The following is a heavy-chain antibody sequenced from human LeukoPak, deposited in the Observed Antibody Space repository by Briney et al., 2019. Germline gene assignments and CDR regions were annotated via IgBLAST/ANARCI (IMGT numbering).Heavy chain of an antibody. CDR3: ARDGSTWYERWSGP. CDR2: IKQDGSEK. Sequence: GGSLRLSCAASGFTFSSYWMSWVRQAPGKGLEWVANIKQDGSEKYYVDSVKGRFTISRDNAKNLLFLQMNSLEVEDTAVYYCARDGSTWYERWSGPWGQGTLVTVSS. D-gene: IGHD6-13*01. V-gene: IGHV3-7*01. J-gene: IGHJ5*02. CDR1: GFTFSSYW.